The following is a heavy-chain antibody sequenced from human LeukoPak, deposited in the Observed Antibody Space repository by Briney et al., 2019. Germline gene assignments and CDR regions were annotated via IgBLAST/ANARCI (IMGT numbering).Heavy chain of an antibody. Sequence: SETLSLTCAVYGGSFSGYYWSWICQPPGKGLEWIGEINHSGSTNYNPSLKSRVTISVDTSKNQFSLKLSSVTAADTAVYYCARHPYDYVWGSYRPYYFDYWGQGTLVTVSS. CDR3: ARHPYDYVWGSYRPYYFDY. D-gene: IGHD3-16*01. J-gene: IGHJ4*02. CDR1: GGSFSGYY. V-gene: IGHV4-34*01. CDR2: INHSGST.